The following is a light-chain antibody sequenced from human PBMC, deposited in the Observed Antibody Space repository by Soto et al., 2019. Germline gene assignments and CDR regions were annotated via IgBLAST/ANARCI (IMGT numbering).Light chain of an antibody. CDR1: QSVSSN. Sequence: EIVMTQSPATLSVSPGERATLSCRASQSVSSNLAWYQQKPGQAPRLLIYGASTRATGIPARFSGSGSGTEVTLIISSLQSEDFAVYYCQQYNNWPFPSWTFGQGTKVEIK. J-gene: IGKJ1*01. V-gene: IGKV3-15*01. CDR2: GAS. CDR3: QQYNNWPFPSWT.